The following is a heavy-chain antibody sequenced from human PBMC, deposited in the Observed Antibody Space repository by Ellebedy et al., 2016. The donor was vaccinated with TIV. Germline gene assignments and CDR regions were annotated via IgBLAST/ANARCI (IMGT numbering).Heavy chain of an antibody. Sequence: PGGSLRLSCAASGFSFSSYAMSWVRQAPGKGLEWVSGIDGSGGRRYADSVTGRFTISRDNSKITLDLQMSSLRAEDTAVYYCAKDRTPGDGYWVFDFWGQGTLVTVST. CDR3: AKDRTPGDGYWVFDF. D-gene: IGHD5-18*01. CDR2: IDGSGGRR. J-gene: IGHJ4*02. CDR1: GFSFSSYA. V-gene: IGHV3-23*01.